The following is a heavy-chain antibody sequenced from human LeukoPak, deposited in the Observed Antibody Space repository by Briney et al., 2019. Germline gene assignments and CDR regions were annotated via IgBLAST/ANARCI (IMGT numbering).Heavy chain of an antibody. V-gene: IGHV1-18*01. Sequence: ASVKVSFKASGYTFTSYGVSWVRQAPGQGLEWMGWISGSNGNTDYAQKLQGRVTMTTDTSTSTAYMELRSLRSDDTAVYYCARYPLSYSNNWHYYFDYWGQGTLLTVSS. D-gene: IGHD1-1*01. CDR2: ISGSNGNT. CDR1: GYTFTSYG. J-gene: IGHJ4*02. CDR3: ARYPLSYSNNWHYYFDY.